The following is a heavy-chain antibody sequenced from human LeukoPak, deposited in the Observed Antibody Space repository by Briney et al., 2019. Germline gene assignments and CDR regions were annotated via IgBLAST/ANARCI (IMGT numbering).Heavy chain of an antibody. J-gene: IGHJ4*02. D-gene: IGHD3-10*01. CDR2: ISGSGGST. CDR1: GFTFSSYA. Sequence: PGGSLRLSCAASGFTFSSYAMSWVRQAPGKGLEWVSAISGSGGSTYYADSVKGRFTISRDNSKNTLYLQMNSLRTEDTAVYYCAKGSGSGPRYYFDYWGQGTLVTVSS. CDR3: AKGSGSGPRYYFDY. V-gene: IGHV3-23*01.